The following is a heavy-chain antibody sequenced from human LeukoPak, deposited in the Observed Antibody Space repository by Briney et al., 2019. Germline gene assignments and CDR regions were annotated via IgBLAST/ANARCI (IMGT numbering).Heavy chain of an antibody. CDR1: GGSISSYY. V-gene: IGHV4-34*01. D-gene: IGHD6-19*01. J-gene: IGHJ4*02. CDR3: ARVNRQWLVRRGLDY. CDR2: INHSGST. Sequence: SETLSLTCTVSGGSISSYYWSWIRQPPGKGLEWIGEINHSGSTNYNPSLKSRVTISVDTSKNQFSLKLSSVTAADTAVYYCARVNRQWLVRRGLDYWGQGTLVTVSS.